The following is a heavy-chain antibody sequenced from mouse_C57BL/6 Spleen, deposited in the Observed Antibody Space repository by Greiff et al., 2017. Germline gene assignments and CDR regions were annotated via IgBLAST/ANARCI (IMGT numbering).Heavy chain of an antibody. Sequence: QVQLQQSGPELVKPGASVKISCKASGYAFSSSWMNWVKQRPGKGLEWIGRIYPGDGDTNYNGKFKGKATLTAAKSSSTANMQLSSLTSEDSAVYCCVRCYRGIDYWGQGATLSVS. CDR3: VRCYRGIDY. J-gene: IGHJ2*01. CDR2: IYPGDGDT. CDR1: GYAFSSSW. V-gene: IGHV1-82*01. D-gene: IGHD2-14*01.